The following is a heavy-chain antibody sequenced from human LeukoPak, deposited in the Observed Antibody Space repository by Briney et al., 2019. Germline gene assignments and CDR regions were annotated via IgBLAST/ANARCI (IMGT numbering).Heavy chain of an antibody. V-gene: IGHV3-30*02. CDR2: ISYDGSNK. D-gene: IGHD3-10*01. J-gene: IGHJ4*02. CDR1: GFTFSSYG. Sequence: GGSLRLSCAASGFTFSSYGVHWVRQAPGKGLEWVAHISYDGSNKYYADSVKGRFTISRGNSKNTLYLQMNSLRADDTAVYYCAKSGTAQSVDSWGQGALVTVSS. CDR3: AKSGTAQSVDS.